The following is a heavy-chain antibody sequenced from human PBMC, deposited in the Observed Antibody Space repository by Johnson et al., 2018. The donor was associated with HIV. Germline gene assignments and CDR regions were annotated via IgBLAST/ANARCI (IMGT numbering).Heavy chain of an antibody. CDR1: GFTFSNAW. V-gene: IGHV3-15*01. CDR2: IKSKTDGGTS. D-gene: IGHD3-10*01. J-gene: IGHJ3*01. Sequence: VQLVESGGGLVQPGGSLRLSCAASGFTFSNAWMSWVRQAPGKGLEWVGRIKSKTDGGTSDYAAPGKGRFTISRDDSKNTLYLQMNSQKTEDTVVYYCARDGVIRGVRYAFDLWGQGTMVSVSS. CDR3: ARDGVIRGVRYAFDL.